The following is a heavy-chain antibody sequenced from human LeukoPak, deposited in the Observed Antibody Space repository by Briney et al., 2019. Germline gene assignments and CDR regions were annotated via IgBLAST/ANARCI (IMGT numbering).Heavy chain of an antibody. CDR3: ARGPILYCSSTSCYSGRYYYYYYGMDV. CDR1: GYTFTSYD. D-gene: IGHD2-2*01. CDR2: MNPNSGNT. Sequence: ASVKVSRKASGYTFTSYDINWVRQSTGQGLEWRGWMNPNSGNTGYAQKFQGRVTMTRNTSISTAYMELSSLRSEDTAVYYCARGPILYCSSTSCYSGRYYYYYYGMDVWGQGTTVTVSS. V-gene: IGHV1-8*01. J-gene: IGHJ6*02.